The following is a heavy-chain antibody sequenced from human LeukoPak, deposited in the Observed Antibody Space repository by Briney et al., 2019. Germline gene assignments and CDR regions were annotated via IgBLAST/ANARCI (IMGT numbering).Heavy chain of an antibody. V-gene: IGHV3-20*04. CDR2: IDWNGGST. D-gene: IGHD6-19*01. CDR1: GFTFDDYG. J-gene: IGHJ4*02. Sequence: GGSLRLSCAASGFTFDDYGMSWVRQAPGKGLEWVCGIDWNGGSTGYADSVKVRFTISRDNAKNSLYLQMNSLRAEDTALYYCARGIGYSSGWPTFDYWGQGTLVTVPS. CDR3: ARGIGYSSGWPTFDY.